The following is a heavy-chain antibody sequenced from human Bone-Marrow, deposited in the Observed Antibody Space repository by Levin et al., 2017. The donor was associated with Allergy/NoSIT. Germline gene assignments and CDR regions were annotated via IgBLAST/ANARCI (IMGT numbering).Heavy chain of an antibody. Sequence: GGSLRLSFSSSFFPFLLSFLPFFLPSPFKGLVWVSRINRDGSSTSYADSVKGRFTISRDNAKNTLYLQMNSLRAEDTSVYYCARDRVTTNWYFDLWSRGTLVTVSS. CDR2: INRDGSST. J-gene: IGHJ2*01. CDR1: FFPFLLSF. V-gene: IGHV3-74*01. D-gene: IGHD4-17*01. CDR3: ARDRVTTNWYFDL.